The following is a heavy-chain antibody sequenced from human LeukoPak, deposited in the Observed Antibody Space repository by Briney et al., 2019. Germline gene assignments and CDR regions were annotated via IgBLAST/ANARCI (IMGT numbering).Heavy chain of an antibody. CDR3: ARGGLVAGRAVDG. V-gene: IGHV3-11*05. J-gene: IGHJ3*01. Sequence: PGGSLRLSCAASGFTFSDYYMSWIRQAPGKGLEWVSYISSGTTYTNYADSVKGRFAISRDNAKKSLYLQMNTLRAEDTAVYYCARGGLVAGRAVDGWGQGTVVTVSS. CDR2: ISSGTTYT. D-gene: IGHD6-6*01. CDR1: GFTFSDYY.